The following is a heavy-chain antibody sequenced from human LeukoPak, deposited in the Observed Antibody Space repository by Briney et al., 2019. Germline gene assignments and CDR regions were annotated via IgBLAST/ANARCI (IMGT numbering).Heavy chain of an antibody. V-gene: IGHV3-21*01. CDR2: ISSSSSYI. CDR1: GFTFSSYY. D-gene: IGHD1-1*01. CDR3: ASQTGVIDY. J-gene: IGHJ4*02. Sequence: GGSLRLSCAASGFTFSSYYMNWVRQAPGKGLEWVSSISSSSSYIYYADSVKGRFTNSRDNAKNSLYLQMNSLRAEDTAVYYCASQTGVIDYWGQGTLVTVSS.